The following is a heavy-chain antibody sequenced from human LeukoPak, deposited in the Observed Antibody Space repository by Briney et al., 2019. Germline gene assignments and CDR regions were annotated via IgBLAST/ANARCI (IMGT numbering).Heavy chain of an antibody. D-gene: IGHD2-15*01. CDR3: AREDCTAGNCGPFDS. CDR1: GGSIGSPTYY. CDR2: IHYRGST. Sequence: KPSETLSLSCSVSGGSIGSPTYYWAWIRQPPGKGLEWIGYIHYRGSTDYSPSLKSRVTISVDRSKNQFSLKLTSVTAADTAVYYCAREDCTAGNCGPFDSWGQGTLVTVSS. J-gene: IGHJ4*02. V-gene: IGHV4-61*01.